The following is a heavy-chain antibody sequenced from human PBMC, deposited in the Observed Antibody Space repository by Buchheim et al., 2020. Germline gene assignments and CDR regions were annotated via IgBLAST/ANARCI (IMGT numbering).Heavy chain of an antibody. J-gene: IGHJ2*01. CDR2: ISNSGNII. Sequence: EVQLVDSGGGLVQPGGSLRLSCAASGFILSSYEMSWVRQAPGKGLEWVSHISNSGNIIYYADSVKGRFTISRDNAKNSLYLQMSSLRAEDTAVYYCAREDPFMDWLRYFDLWGRGTL. D-gene: IGHD3/OR15-3a*01. V-gene: IGHV3-48*03. CDR3: AREDPFMDWLRYFDL. CDR1: GFILSSYE.